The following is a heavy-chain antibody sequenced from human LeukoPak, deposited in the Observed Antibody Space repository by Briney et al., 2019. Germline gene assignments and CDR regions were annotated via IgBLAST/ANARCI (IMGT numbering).Heavy chain of an antibody. V-gene: IGHV1-18*01. J-gene: IGHJ6*03. CDR3: ARATPGGYDWSGYLGAYYYYMDV. CDR1: GYTFTSYG. CDR2: ISAYNGNT. D-gene: IGHD3-3*01. Sequence: GASVKVSCKASGYTFTSYGISWVRQAPGQGLEWMGWISAYNGNTNYAQKLQGRVTMTTDTSTSTAYMELRSLRSDDTAVYYCARATPGGYDWSGYLGAYYYYMDVWGKGTTVTVSS.